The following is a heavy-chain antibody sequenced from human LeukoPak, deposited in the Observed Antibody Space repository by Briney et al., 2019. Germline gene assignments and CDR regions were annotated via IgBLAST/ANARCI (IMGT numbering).Heavy chain of an antibody. D-gene: IGHD4-17*01. J-gene: IGHJ4*02. CDR1: GFTFSDYA. CDR3: ARLNHDYVNY. Sequence: QSGGSLRLSCAASGFTFSDYALGWIRQPPGKGLEWIGTIYHSGSTYYNPSLKSRVTISVDTSKNQFSLKLSSVTAADTAVYYCARLNHDYVNYWGQGTLVTVSS. CDR2: IYHSGST. V-gene: IGHV4-38-2*01.